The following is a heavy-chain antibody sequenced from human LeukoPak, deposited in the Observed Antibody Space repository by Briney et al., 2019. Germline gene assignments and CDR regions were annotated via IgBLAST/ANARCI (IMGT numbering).Heavy chain of an antibody. CDR2: INAGNGNT. CDR1: GYTFTSYA. J-gene: IGHJ4*02. V-gene: IGHV1-3*03. CDR3: ARGIWSSHSVGYYFDF. Sequence: ASVKLSCKAFGYTFTSYAVNWVRQAPGQRLQWMGWINAGNGNTKYSQEFQGRVTIIRDTSASTVYMELSSLRSEDMAVYYCARGIWSSHSVGYYFDFWGQGTLVTVSS. D-gene: IGHD5/OR15-5a*01.